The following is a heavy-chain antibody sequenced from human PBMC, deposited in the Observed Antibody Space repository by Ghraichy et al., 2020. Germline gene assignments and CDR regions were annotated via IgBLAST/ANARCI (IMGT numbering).Heavy chain of an antibody. CDR3: ARGIPYGQEVWLDP. D-gene: IGHD2-21*01. Sequence: SQTLSITCAIAGDSVSNNNVTWSWIRQSPSRGLEWLGRTYYRSKWYHDYAVSVKSRITINPDTSKNQFSLQLKSVTPEDMAVYYCARGIPYGQEVWLDPWGQGTVVTVSS. V-gene: IGHV6-1*01. CDR1: GDSVSNNNVT. J-gene: IGHJ5*02. CDR2: TYYRSKWYH.